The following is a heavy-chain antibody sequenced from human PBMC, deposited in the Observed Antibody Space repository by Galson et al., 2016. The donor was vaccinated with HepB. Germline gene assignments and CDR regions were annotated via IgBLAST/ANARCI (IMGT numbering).Heavy chain of an antibody. CDR3: AREDCSAGSCYSGVGY. CDR1: GFTFSSYS. CDR2: ISRISTHI. D-gene: IGHD2-15*01. Sequence: SLRLSCAASGFTFSSYSMNWVRQAPGKGLEWVSSISRISTHIYYADSVKARFTISRDNAKNSLFLDMNSLRADDTAVYYCAREDCSAGSCYSGVGYWGQGTLVTVSS. J-gene: IGHJ4*02. V-gene: IGHV3-21*01.